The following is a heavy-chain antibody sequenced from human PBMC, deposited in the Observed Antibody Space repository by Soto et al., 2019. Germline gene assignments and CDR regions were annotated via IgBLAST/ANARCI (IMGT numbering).Heavy chain of an antibody. D-gene: IGHD2-21*01. CDR1: GYTFSHYW. CDR3: TYVTVGDKDF. V-gene: IGHV3-74*01. J-gene: IGHJ4*02. Sequence: EVQLVESGGDLVQPGGYLRLSCAASGYTFSHYWMHWVRQAPGKGLVWVSRVNPDGTITTYADSVKVRFTISRDNAKNTLYLQMNSLGVEDTALYYCTYVTVGDKDFWVQGPPVTVSS. CDR2: VNPDGTIT.